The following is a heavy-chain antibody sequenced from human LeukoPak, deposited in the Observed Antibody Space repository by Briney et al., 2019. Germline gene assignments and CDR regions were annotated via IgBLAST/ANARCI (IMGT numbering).Heavy chain of an antibody. Sequence: PGGSLRLSCAASGFTFSSYGMHWVRQAPGKGLEWVAVIWYDGSNKYYADSVKGRFTISRDNSKNTLYLQMNSLRAEDTAVYYCARDELMVYALDYWGQGTLVTVSS. D-gene: IGHD2-8*01. J-gene: IGHJ4*02. CDR3: ARDELMVYALDY. V-gene: IGHV3-33*01. CDR2: IWYDGSNK. CDR1: GFTFSSYG.